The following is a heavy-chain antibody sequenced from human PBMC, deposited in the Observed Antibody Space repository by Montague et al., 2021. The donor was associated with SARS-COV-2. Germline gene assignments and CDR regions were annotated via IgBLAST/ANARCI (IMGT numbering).Heavy chain of an antibody. J-gene: IGHJ4*02. V-gene: IGHV3-53*01. CDR2: IYAGGGT. CDR3: ASGLGYGDYGDY. Sequence: LRLSCAASGLTVNSNFMTWVRQAPGKGLEWVSVIYAGGGTDYADSVKGRFTVSRDNSKNTLYLQMNSLRVDDTALYYCASGLGYGDYGDYWGQGTLVTVSS. CDR1: GLTVNSNF. D-gene: IGHD4-17*01.